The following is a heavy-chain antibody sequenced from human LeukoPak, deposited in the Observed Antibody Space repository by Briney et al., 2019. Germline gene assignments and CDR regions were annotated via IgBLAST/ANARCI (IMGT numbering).Heavy chain of an antibody. CDR3: ARVPTTTNLYYYYYMDV. D-gene: IGHD1-14*01. J-gene: IGHJ6*03. CDR2: IYFSGST. CDR1: GGSISSSSYY. V-gene: IGHV4-39*01. Sequence: SETLSLPCTVSGGSISSSSYYWGWIRQPPGKGLEWIGTIYFSGSTYYNPSLKSRVTISIDTSKNQFSLRLSSMTAADRAVYYCARVPTTTNLYYYYYMDVWGRGTTVTVSS.